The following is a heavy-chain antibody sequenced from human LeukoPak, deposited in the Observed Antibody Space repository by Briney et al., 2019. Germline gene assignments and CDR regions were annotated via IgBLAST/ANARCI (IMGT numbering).Heavy chain of an antibody. V-gene: IGHV4-34*01. D-gene: IGHD6-13*01. CDR1: GGSFSGYY. J-gene: IGHJ2*01. CDR3: ARLTSSWYQDWYFDL. Sequence: SETLSLTCAVYGGSFSGYYWSWIRQPPGKGLEWIGEINHSGSTNYNPSLKSRVTISVDTSKNQFSLKLSPVTAADTAVYYCARLTSSWYQDWYFDLWGRGTLVTVSS. CDR2: INHSGST.